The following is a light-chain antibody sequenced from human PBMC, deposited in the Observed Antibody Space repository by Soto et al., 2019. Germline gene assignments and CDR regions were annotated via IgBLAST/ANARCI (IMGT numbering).Light chain of an antibody. J-gene: IGKJ1*01. CDR3: QQYNRYSWT. CDR1: QSISSW. Sequence: DIQMTQSPSTLSASLGDRVTITCRASQSISSWLAWYQQKPGKAPKLLIYKASTGESGVPSRFSGSGSGTEFTLTISSLQTDDFAIYYCQQYNRYSWTFGQGTKVEIK. V-gene: IGKV1-5*03. CDR2: KAS.